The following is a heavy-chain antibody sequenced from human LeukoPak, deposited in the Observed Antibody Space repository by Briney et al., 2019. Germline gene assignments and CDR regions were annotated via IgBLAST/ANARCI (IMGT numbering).Heavy chain of an antibody. Sequence: ASVKVSCKASGYTFTSCAMNWVRQAPGQGLEWMGWINTNTGNPTYAQGFTGRFVFSLDTSVSTAYLQISSLKAEDTAVYYCARVHYDILTGYSYNWFDPWGQGTLVTVSS. D-gene: IGHD3-9*01. CDR2: INTNTGNP. J-gene: IGHJ5*02. CDR3: ARVHYDILTGYSYNWFDP. V-gene: IGHV7-4-1*02. CDR1: GYTFTSCA.